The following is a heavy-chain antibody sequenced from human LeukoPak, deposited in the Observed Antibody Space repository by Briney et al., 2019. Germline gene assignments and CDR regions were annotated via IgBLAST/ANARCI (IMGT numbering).Heavy chain of an antibody. CDR1: GGSFSGYY. J-gene: IGHJ4*02. CDR3: ARVEVGPTFTFDY. V-gene: IGHV4-34*01. D-gene: IGHD1-26*01. Sequence: SETLSLTCAVYGGSFSGYYWSWIRQPPGKGLAWIGEINHSGSTNYNPSLKSRVTISVDTSKNQFSLKLSSVTAADTAVYYCARVEVGPTFTFDYWGQGTLVTVSS. CDR2: INHSGST.